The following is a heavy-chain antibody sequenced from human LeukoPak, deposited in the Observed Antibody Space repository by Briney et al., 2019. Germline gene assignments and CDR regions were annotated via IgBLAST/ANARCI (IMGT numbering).Heavy chain of an antibody. CDR1: GLTFTNVW. Sequence: GGSLRLSCAASGLTFTNVWMSWVRQAPGKGLEWVGRIKSKTDGGTTDYAAPVKGGFTISRDDSKNTLYLQMNSLETEDTAVYYCTASLWFGERIFDYWGQGTLVTVSS. J-gene: IGHJ4*02. V-gene: IGHV3-15*01. CDR2: IKSKTDGGTT. D-gene: IGHD3-10*01. CDR3: TASLWFGERIFDY.